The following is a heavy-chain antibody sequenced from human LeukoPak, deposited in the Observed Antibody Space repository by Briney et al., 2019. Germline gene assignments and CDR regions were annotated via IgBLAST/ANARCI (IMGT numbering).Heavy chain of an antibody. Sequence: GSLRLSCAASGFTFSSYSLNWVRQAPGKGLEWVSSISSISSYIYYADSVKGRFTISRDNAKNSLYLQMNSLRAEDTAVYYCARSWLTGDCGYWGQGTLVTVSS. CDR3: ARSWLTGDCGY. CDR2: ISSISSYI. D-gene: IGHD7-27*01. V-gene: IGHV3-21*01. J-gene: IGHJ4*02. CDR1: GFTFSSYS.